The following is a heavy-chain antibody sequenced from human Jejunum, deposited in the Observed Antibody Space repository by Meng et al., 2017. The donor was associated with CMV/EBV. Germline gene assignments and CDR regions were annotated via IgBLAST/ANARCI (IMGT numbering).Heavy chain of an antibody. Sequence: CTVSGGSISSYYWSWIRQPPAKGLEWIGYVYYSGNTKYNPSLKSRVTISIDTSKNQFSLKLSSVTAADTALYYCARDLTGTWGFDSWGQGTLVTVSS. J-gene: IGHJ4*02. D-gene: IGHD7-27*01. CDR1: GGSISSYY. V-gene: IGHV4-59*01. CDR3: ARDLTGTWGFDS. CDR2: VYYSGNT.